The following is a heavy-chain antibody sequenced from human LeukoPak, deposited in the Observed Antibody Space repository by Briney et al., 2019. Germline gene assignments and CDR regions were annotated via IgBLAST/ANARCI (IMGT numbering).Heavy chain of an antibody. CDR2: LSASGGST. CDR1: GFTFSSYA. V-gene: IGHV3-23*01. CDR3: AKHEVSYYDSSGYYPFDC. Sequence: PGGSLRLSCAASGFTFSSYAMSWVRQAPGKGLEWVSGLSASGGSTFYTDSVKGRFTISRDNSNNTLYLQMDGLSAEDTAIYYCAKHEVSYYDSSGYYPFDCWGPGTVVTVSS. J-gene: IGHJ4*02. D-gene: IGHD3-22*01.